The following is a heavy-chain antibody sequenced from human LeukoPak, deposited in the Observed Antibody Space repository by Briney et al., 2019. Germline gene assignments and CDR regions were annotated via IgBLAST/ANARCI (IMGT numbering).Heavy chain of an antibody. D-gene: IGHD4-17*01. V-gene: IGHV3-23*01. CDR1: GFTFSSYA. J-gene: IGHJ4*02. CDR2: ISGSGGST. Sequence: GGSLRLSCAASGFTFSSYAMSWVRQAPGKGLEWVSAISGSGGSTYYADSVKGRFTISRDNSKNTLCLQMNSLRAEDTAVYYCAKDLYGDYFRAYFDYWGQGTLVTVSS. CDR3: AKDLYGDYFRAYFDY.